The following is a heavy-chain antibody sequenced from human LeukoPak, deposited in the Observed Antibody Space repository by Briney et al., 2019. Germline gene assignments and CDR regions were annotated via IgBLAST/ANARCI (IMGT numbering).Heavy chain of an antibody. CDR2: IYHSGST. Sequence: SETLSLTCAVSGYSISSGYYWGWIRPPPGKGLEWIGIIYHSGSTYYNPSLKSRVTISVDTSKNQFSLKLSSVTAADTAVYYCARSYYDSSGYRLAAFDIWGQGTMVTVSS. J-gene: IGHJ3*02. CDR1: GYSISSGYY. D-gene: IGHD3-22*01. CDR3: ARSYYDSSGYRLAAFDI. V-gene: IGHV4-38-2*01.